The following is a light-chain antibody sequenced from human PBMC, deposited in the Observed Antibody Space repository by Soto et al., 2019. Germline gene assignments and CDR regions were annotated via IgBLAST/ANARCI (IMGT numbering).Light chain of an antibody. CDR2: DAS. Sequence: DIQMTHSPSTLSASVLYIVTITFRSSQSISSWLAWYQQKPGKAPKLLIYDASSLESGVPSRFSGSGSGTEFTLTTSSLQPDDFATYYCKQSYKSGAFGGGTKVDIK. V-gene: IGKV1-5*01. CDR3: KQSYKSGA. J-gene: IGKJ4*01. CDR1: QSISSW.